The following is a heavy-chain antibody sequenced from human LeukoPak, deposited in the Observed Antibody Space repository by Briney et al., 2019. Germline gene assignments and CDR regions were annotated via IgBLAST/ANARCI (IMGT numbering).Heavy chain of an antibody. J-gene: IGHJ4*02. CDR3: AKRGVVIRVILVGFHKEAYYFDS. CDR1: GITLSNYG. CDR2: ISDSGGRT. V-gene: IGHV3-23*01. D-gene: IGHD3-22*01. Sequence: GFLRLSCAVSGITLSNYGMSWVRQAPGKGLEWVAGISDSGGRTNYADSVKGRFTISRDNPKNTLYLQMNSLGAEDTAVYFCAKRGVVIRVILVGFHKEAYYFDSWGQGALVTVSS.